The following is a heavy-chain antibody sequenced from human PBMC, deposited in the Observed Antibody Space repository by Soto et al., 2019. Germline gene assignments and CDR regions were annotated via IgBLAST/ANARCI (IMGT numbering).Heavy chain of an antibody. CDR1: GFTFSSYW. D-gene: IGHD3-22*01. CDR2: IKQDGSEK. J-gene: IGHJ6*02. CDR3: ARDRWDSSGYYNYYYYGMDV. V-gene: IGHV3-7*01. Sequence: GGSLRLSCAASGFTFSSYWMSWVRQAPGKGLEWVANIKQDGSEKYYVDSVKGRFTISRDNAKNSPYLQMNSLRAEDTAVYYCARDRWDSSGYYNYYYYGMDVWGQGTTVTVSS.